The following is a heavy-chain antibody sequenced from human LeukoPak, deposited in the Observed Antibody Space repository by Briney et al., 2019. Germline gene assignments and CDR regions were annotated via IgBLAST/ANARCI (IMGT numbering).Heavy chain of an antibody. CDR1: GFTFSGSS. CDR2: IRSKTNSYET. CDR3: AEVSGTTLNAFDI. V-gene: IGHV3-73*01. D-gene: IGHD1-1*01. J-gene: IGHJ3*02. Sequence: PGGSPRVSRAPSGFTFSGSSMHWVREAPGKGREWVGRIRSKTNSYETAYAPSVKGRFTTSRDESKNTAYLQMNSLKTEDTAVYYCAEVSGTTLNAFDIWGQGTMVTVSS.